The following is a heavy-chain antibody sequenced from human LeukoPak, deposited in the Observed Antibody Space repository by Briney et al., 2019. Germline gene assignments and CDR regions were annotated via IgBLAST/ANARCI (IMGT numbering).Heavy chain of an antibody. V-gene: IGHV3-21*01. CDR1: GFTFSSYS. J-gene: IGHJ6*03. Sequence: GGSLRLSCAASGFTFSSYSMNWVRLAPGKGLEWVSSISGSSSYIYYADSVKGRFTISRDNANNSLYLQMNSLRAEDTAVYYCARVHSGSYQYYYYYYMDVWGKGATVTVSS. CDR3: ARVHSGSYQYYYYYYMDV. D-gene: IGHD1-26*01. CDR2: ISGSSSYI.